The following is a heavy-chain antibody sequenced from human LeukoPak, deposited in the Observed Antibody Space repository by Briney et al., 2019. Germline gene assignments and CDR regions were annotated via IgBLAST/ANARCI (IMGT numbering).Heavy chain of an antibody. V-gene: IGHV4-59*12. D-gene: IGHD2-2*01. J-gene: IGHJ3*02. CDR2: IYYGGST. CDR3: ATPYCSGISCLDVFNM. Sequence: PSETLSLTCSVSGDSIGSYYWTWIRQSPGKGLEWIGYIYYGGSTNYSPSLKSRLTISIDTSKNQFSLQLSSVTAADTATYYCATPYCSGISCLDVFNMWGQGTRVTVSS. CDR1: GDSIGSYY.